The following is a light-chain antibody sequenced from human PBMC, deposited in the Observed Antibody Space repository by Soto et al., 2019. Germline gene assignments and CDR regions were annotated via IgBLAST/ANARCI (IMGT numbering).Light chain of an antibody. CDR1: GSDVGRYNY. V-gene: IGLV2-14*01. CDR2: QVS. CDR3: TSYTTSSTWV. Sequence: QSVLTQPASVSGSPGQSITISCTGTGSDVGRYNYVSWYQQYPGKVPKLMIYQVSNRPSGVPIRFSVSKSGDTASLTISGLQAEDEADYYCTSYTTSSTWVFGGGTQLTVL. J-gene: IGLJ3*02.